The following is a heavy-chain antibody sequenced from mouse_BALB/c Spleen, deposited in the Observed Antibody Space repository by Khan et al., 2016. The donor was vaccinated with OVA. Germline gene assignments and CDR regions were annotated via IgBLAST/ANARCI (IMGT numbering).Heavy chain of an antibody. J-gene: IGHJ4*01. Sequence: QVQLKESGPGLVAPSQSLSITCTISGFSLTNYGVHWVRQPPGKGLEWLVVIWTDGNTAYNSALKSRLTISKDNSKSQVFLKMNSLQTDDTARYCCARQPYYHYNSMDYWGQGTSGTVSS. CDR3: ARQPYYHYNSMDY. D-gene: IGHD2-10*01. CDR1: GFSLTNYG. V-gene: IGHV2-6-1*01. CDR2: IWTDGNT.